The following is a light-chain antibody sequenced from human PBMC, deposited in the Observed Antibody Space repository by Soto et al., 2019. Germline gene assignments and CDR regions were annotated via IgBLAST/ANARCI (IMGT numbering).Light chain of an antibody. CDR2: DVS. CDR1: SSDVGGYNY. V-gene: IGLV2-11*01. Sequence: QSALTQPRSVSGSPGQSVTISCTGTSSDVGGYNYVSWYQQHPGKAPKLMIYDVSKRPSGVPDRFSGSKSGNTASLTISGPQAEDEADDYCCSYAGSYNVVFGGGTKLTVL. CDR3: CSYAGSYNVV. J-gene: IGLJ2*01.